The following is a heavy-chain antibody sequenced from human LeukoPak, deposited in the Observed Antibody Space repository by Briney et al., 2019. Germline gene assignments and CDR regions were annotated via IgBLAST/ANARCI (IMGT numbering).Heavy chain of an antibody. Sequence: GGCLRLSCAASGFTFSIYWMSWVRQAPGKGLEWVANIKQDGSEKNCVDSVKGGFTISRDIAKNSLYLQMNSLRAEDTAVYYCARVGYRYYYYGMDVWGKGTTVTVSS. CDR1: GFTFSIYW. V-gene: IGHV3-7*03. CDR3: ARVGYRYYYYGMDV. D-gene: IGHD1-1*01. CDR2: IKQDGSEK. J-gene: IGHJ6*04.